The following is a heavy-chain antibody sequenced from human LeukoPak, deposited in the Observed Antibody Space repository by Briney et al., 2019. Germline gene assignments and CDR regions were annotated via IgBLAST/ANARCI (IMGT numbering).Heavy chain of an antibody. Sequence: GGSLRLSCVGSGFTFSNAWVSWVRLTPEKGLDWLGRAKSETDGGTIDHAAPVNGRFNISRDDSTNTVFLQMSGLKIEDTAVYYCTIDRLFFQFWGQGSLVTVSS. V-gene: IGHV3-15*01. CDR2: AKSETDGGTI. CDR1: GFTFSNAW. J-gene: IGHJ4*02. CDR3: TIDRLFFQF. D-gene: IGHD3-3*01.